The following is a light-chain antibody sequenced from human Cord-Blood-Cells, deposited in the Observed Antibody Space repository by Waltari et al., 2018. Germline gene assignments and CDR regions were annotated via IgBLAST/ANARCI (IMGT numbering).Light chain of an antibody. J-gene: IGKJ3*01. CDR3: QQYDNLFT. V-gene: IGKV1-33*01. Sequence: DIQMTQSPSSLSESVGDRVTITCQASQDISNYLNWYQQKPGKAPKLLIYDASNLETGVPSRFSGSGSGTDFTFTISSLQPEDIATYYCQQYDNLFTFGPGTKVDIK. CDR1: QDISNY. CDR2: DAS.